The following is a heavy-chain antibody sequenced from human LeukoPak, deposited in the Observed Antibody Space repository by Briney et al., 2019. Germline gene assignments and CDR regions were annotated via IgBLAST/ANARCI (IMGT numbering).Heavy chain of an antibody. CDR3: ARGRVTTGTPPDY. D-gene: IGHD4-11*01. CDR2: IYHSGST. Sequence: SETLSLTCAVSGGSTSSGGYSWSWIRQPPGKGLEWIGYIYHSGSTYYNPSLKSRVTISVDRTRNQFSLKLSSVTAADTAVYYCARGRVTTGTPPDYWGQGTLVTASS. V-gene: IGHV4-30-2*01. CDR1: GGSTSSGGYS. J-gene: IGHJ4*02.